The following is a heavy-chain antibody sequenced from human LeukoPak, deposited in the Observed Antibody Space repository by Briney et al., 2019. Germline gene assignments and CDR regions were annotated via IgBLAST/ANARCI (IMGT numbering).Heavy chain of an antibody. J-gene: IGHJ4*02. V-gene: IGHV5-51*01. Sequence: PGESLKISCKGSGYSFTSYWIGWVRQMPGKGLEWMGIIYPGDSDTRYSPSFQGQVTISADKSISTAYLQWSSLKASDTAMYYCARHANPLSIAAASDYWGQGTLVTVSS. CDR1: GYSFTSYW. CDR2: IYPGDSDT. D-gene: IGHD6-13*01. CDR3: ARHANPLSIAAASDY.